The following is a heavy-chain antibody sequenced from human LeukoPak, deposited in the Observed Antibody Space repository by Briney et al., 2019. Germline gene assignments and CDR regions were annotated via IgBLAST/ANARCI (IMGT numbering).Heavy chain of an antibody. Sequence: ASVTVSSKASGGTFSSYAISWVRQAPGQGLEWMGRIIPILGIANYAQKFQGRVTITADKSTSTAYMELSSLRSEDTAVYYCARGYSYGPDDYWGQGTLVTVSS. CDR2: IIPILGIA. J-gene: IGHJ4*02. CDR1: GGTFSSYA. D-gene: IGHD5-18*01. V-gene: IGHV1-69*04. CDR3: ARGYSYGPDDY.